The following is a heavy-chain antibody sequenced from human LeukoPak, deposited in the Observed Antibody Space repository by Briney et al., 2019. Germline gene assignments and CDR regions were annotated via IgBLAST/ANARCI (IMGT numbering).Heavy chain of an antibody. CDR3: ARGTIAVAALFDN. Sequence: PSETPSLTCTVSGGSISGYYWSWIRQPPGKGLEWIGYIYYSGSTNYNPSLRSRVTISVDTSKNQFSLKLSSVTAADTAVYYCARGTIAVAALFDNWGQGTLVTVSS. D-gene: IGHD6-19*01. J-gene: IGHJ4*02. CDR2: IYYSGST. V-gene: IGHV4-59*01. CDR1: GGSISGYY.